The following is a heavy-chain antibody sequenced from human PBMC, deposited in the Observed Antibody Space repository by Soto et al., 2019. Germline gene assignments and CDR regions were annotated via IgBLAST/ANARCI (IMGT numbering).Heavy chain of an antibody. Sequence: SQTLSLTCAISGGSVSSNSAAWNLIRQSPSRGLEWLGRTYYRSKWYNDYAVSVKSRITINPDTSKNQFSLQLNSVTPEDAAVYYCAREKGAYYGSGSYYNVGYYYGMDVWGQGTTVTVSS. CDR2: TYYRSKWYN. D-gene: IGHD3-10*01. CDR1: GGSVSSNSAA. J-gene: IGHJ6*02. V-gene: IGHV6-1*01. CDR3: AREKGAYYGSGSYYNVGYYYGMDV.